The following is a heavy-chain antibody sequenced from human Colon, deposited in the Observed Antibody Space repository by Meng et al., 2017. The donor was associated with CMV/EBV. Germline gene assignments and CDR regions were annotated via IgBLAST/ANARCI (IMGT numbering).Heavy chain of an antibody. J-gene: IGHJ6*02. CDR2: IYYRGST. D-gene: IGHD1-26*01. V-gene: IGHV4-59*01. Sequence: SETLSLTCTVSGGSISSYYWSWIRQPPGKGLEWIGYIYYRGSTNYNPSLKSRVTISVDTSKNQFSLKLSSVTAADTAVYYCARGGSGSYYVGYYYYYGMDVWGQGTTVTVSS. CDR1: GGSISSYY. CDR3: ARGGSGSYYVGYYYYYGMDV.